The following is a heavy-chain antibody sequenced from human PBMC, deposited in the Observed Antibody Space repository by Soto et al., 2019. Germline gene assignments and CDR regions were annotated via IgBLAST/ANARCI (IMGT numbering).Heavy chain of an antibody. D-gene: IGHD1-26*01. CDR1: GFTFNSYG. V-gene: IGHV3-30*03. CDR3: ARTRSAWSDFHYYSLDV. CDR2: ISYDSTKT. Sequence: QVQLVESGGGVVQPGRSLRLSCAASGFTFNSYGMHWVRQGPGNGLEWVASISYDSTKTYYAESVKGRFTISRDNSNSALYVQMNSLTGEDTAVYYCARTRSAWSDFHYYSLDVWGQGTTVTVSS. J-gene: IGHJ6*02.